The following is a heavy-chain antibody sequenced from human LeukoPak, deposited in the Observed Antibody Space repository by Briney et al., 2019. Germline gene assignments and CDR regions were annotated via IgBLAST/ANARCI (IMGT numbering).Heavy chain of an antibody. J-gene: IGHJ4*02. CDR1: GYTFTGYY. Sequence: GASVKVSCKASGYTFTGYYMHWVRQAPGQGLEWMGWINPNSGGTNYAQKFQGWVTMTRDTSISTAYMELSRLRSDDTAVYYCARANAGIAEAGYDYWGQGTLVTVSS. CDR3: ARANAGIAEAGYDY. D-gene: IGHD6-19*01. CDR2: INPNSGGT. V-gene: IGHV1-2*04.